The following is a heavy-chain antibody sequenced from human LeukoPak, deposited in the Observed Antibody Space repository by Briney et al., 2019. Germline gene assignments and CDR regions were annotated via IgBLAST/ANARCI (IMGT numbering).Heavy chain of an antibody. CDR2: IYYTGST. CDR3: ARAHSSGWPHMFDP. D-gene: IGHD6-19*01. CDR1: GGSISRYY. Sequence: SETLSLTCSVSGGSISRYYWSWIRQPPGKGLEWIGYIYYTGSTNYNPSLKSRVTISVDSSKNQFSLKVSSVTAADTAVYYCARAHSSGWPHMFDPWGQGTLVTVPS. V-gene: IGHV4-59*01. J-gene: IGHJ5*02.